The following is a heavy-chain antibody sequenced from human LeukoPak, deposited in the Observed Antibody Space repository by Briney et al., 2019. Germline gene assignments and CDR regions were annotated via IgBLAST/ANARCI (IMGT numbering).Heavy chain of an antibody. D-gene: IGHD1-26*01. CDR2: IYYSGTP. J-gene: IGHJ4*02. CDR1: GGSISSYY. V-gene: IGHV4-59*08. Sequence: SETLSLTCTVSGGSISSYYWSWIRQPPGKGLEWIGYIYYSGTPNCNPTLKSRVTMSVDTSKNQFSLKLSSVTAADTAVYYCARHGGSYDFDFWGQRTLVTVSS. CDR3: ARHGGSYDFDF.